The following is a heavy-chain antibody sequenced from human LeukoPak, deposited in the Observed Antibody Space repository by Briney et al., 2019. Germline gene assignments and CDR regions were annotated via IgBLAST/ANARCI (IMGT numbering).Heavy chain of an antibody. CDR2: ISYDGSNK. Sequence: GGSLRLSCAASGFTFSSYGMHWVRQAPRQGLKWVAVISYDGSNKYYADSVQDRFTISRDNSKNTLYPQMNRPRAQATVVYYGAKDRVGYVPGEAFDIWGQGTMVTASS. J-gene: IGHJ3*02. CDR3: AKDRVGYVPGEAFDI. D-gene: IGHD2-15*01. V-gene: IGHV3-30*18. CDR1: GFTFSSYG.